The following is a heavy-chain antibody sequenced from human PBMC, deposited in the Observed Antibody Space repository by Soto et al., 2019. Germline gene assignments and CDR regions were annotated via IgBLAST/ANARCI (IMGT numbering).Heavy chain of an antibody. CDR2: INSGFGNT. V-gene: IGHV1-3*01. CDR3: ARGPISLKGYCTNSSCYLDF. J-gene: IGHJ4*02. Sequence: GASVKVSCKASGYTFNSYALHWVRQAPGQRLEWMGWINSGFGNTKYSQKFQDRVTITRDRSANTAYMELSSLTSEDTAVYYCARGPISLKGYCTNSSCYLDFWGQGTLVTVSS. CDR1: GYTFNSYA. D-gene: IGHD2-8*01.